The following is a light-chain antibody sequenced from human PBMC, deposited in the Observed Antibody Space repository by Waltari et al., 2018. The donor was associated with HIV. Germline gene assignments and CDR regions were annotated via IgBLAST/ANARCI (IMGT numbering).Light chain of an antibody. CDR2: DSS. J-gene: IGKJ3*01. V-gene: IGKV1-39*01. CDR3: QQSYRTPLT. Sequence: DIQMTQSPSSLSASVGASVTITCRASQTVINRVNWYQQKPGKAPKVLIFDSSTLQSGVPSRFSGSGSGTEFTLTISDLQPDDFASYCCQQSYRTPLTFGPGTKVDIK. CDR1: QTVINR.